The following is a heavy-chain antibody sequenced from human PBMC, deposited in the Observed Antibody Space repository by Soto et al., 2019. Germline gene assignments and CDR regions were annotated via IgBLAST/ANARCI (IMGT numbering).Heavy chain of an antibody. CDR1: GFSFYDFG. CDR3: ARSRSHWLASDS. Sequence: GGSLRLSCEASGFSFYDFGMTWVRQAPGKGLEWVSFIISSASYIYYADSVKGRFTVSRDNAKKSLNLQMNSLRAEDTAVYYCARSRSHWLASDSWGQGTLVTVSS. D-gene: IGHD6-19*01. V-gene: IGHV3-21*01. J-gene: IGHJ4*02. CDR2: IISSASYI.